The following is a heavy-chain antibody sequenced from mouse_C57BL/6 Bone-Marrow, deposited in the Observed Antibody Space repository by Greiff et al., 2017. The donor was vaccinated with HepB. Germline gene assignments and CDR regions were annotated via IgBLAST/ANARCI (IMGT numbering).Heavy chain of an antibody. CDR2: IHPNIGRT. CDR3: ARWTTVVAYYAMDY. D-gene: IGHD1-1*01. CDR1: GYTFTSYW. J-gene: IGHJ4*01. Sequence: QVQLQQPGAELVKPGASVKLSCKASGYTFTSYWMHWVKQRPGQGLEWIGMIHPNIGRTNYNEKFKSKATLTVDKSSSTAYMQLSSLTSEDSAVYYCARWTTVVAYYAMDYWCQGTSVTVSS. V-gene: IGHV1-64*01.